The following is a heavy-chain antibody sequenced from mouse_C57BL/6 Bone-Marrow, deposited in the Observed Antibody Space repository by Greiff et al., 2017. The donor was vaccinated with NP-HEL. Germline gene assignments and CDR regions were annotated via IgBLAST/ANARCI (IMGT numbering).Heavy chain of an antibody. CDR3: AMRYYGSYWYFDV. D-gene: IGHD1-1*01. V-gene: IGHV1-47*01. J-gene: IGHJ1*03. Sequence: QVQLQQSGAELVKPGASVKMSCKASGYTFTTYPIEWMKQNHGKSLEWIGNFHPYNDDTKYNEKFQGKATLTVEKSSSTVYLELSRLTSDDSAVYYCAMRYYGSYWYFDVWGTGTTVTVSS. CDR1: GYTFTTYP. CDR2: FHPYNDDT.